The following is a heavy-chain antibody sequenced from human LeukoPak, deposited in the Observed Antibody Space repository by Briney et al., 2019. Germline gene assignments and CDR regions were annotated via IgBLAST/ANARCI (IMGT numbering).Heavy chain of an antibody. J-gene: IGHJ3*01. D-gene: IGHD3-22*01. CDR2: IYYSGTT. CDR1: GGSFSSSSYY. Sequence: SETLSLTCTVSGGSFSSSSYYWSWIRQPPGKGLEWIGYIYYSGTTNYNPSLKSRVTISLDMSKNQFSLKLSSVTAADTAVYYCASGLVVIKAFDFWGQGTMVTVSS. CDR3: ASGLVVIKAFDF. V-gene: IGHV4-61*01.